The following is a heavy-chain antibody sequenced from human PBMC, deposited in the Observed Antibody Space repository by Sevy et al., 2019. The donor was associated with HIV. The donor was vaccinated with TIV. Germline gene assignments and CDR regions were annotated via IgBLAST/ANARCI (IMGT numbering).Heavy chain of an antibody. V-gene: IGHV4-34*01. J-gene: IGHJ6*02. Sequence: SETLSLTCAVYGGSFSGYYWSWIRQPPGKGLEWIGEINHSGSTNYNPSLKSRVTISVDTSKNQFSLKLSSVTAADTGGYYCARGGGSRWDWNYVIGYYYYGMDVWGQGTTVTVSS. CDR2: INHSGST. D-gene: IGHD1-7*01. CDR3: ARGGGSRWDWNYVIGYYYYGMDV. CDR1: GGSFSGYY.